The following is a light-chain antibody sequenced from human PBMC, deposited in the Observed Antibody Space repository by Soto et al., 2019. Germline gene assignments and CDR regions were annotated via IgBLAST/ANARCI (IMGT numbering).Light chain of an antibody. CDR3: LQHRHYPLT. CDR1: QSVSSN. CDR2: GAS. J-gene: IGKJ4*01. Sequence: EIVMTQSPATLSVSPGVRANLSCRASQSVSSNLAWYQQKPGQAPRLLIYGASTRATGIPARFSGSGSGTEFTLTISSLQSEDFATYYCLQHRHYPLTFGGGTKVDI. V-gene: IGKV3-15*01.